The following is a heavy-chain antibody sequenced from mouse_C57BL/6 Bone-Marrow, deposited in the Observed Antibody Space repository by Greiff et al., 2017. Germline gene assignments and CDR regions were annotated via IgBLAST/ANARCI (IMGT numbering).Heavy chain of an antibody. CDR1: GFTFSSYA. CDR2: ISSGGDYI. J-gene: IGHJ1*03. CDR3: TRDPPFLDV. V-gene: IGHV5-9-1*02. Sequence: EVKVEESGEGLVKPGGSLKLSCAASGFTFSSYAMSWVRQTPEKRLEWVAYISSGGDYIYYADTVKGRFTISRDNARNTLYLQMSSLKSEATAMYYCTRDPPFLDVWGTGTTVTVSS.